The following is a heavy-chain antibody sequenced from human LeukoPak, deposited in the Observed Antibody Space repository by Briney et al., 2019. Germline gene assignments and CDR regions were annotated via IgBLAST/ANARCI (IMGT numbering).Heavy chain of an antibody. D-gene: IGHD1-26*01. CDR2: IIPIFGTA. J-gene: IGHJ4*02. CDR3: ASNSGSYHYYFDY. V-gene: IGHV1-69*05. Sequence: SVKVSCKASAPTLSSYAISCVRHPPGQGLEWMGGIIPIFGTANYAQKFESRVMITTDDSTSTAYMELSSLRSDDTAVYYCASNSGSYHYYFDYWGQGTLVLVSS. CDR1: APTLSSYA.